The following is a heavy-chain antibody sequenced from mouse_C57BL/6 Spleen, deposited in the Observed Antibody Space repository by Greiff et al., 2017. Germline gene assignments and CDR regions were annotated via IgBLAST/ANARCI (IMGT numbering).Heavy chain of an antibody. D-gene: IGHD1-1*01. CDR3: ARRGVVDY. CDR1: GYTFTSYW. CDR2: IDPSDSYT. J-gene: IGHJ2*01. V-gene: IGHV1-69*01. Sequence: QVQLKQPGAELVMPGASVKLSCKASGYTFTSYWMHWVKQRPGQGLEWIGEIDPSDSYTNYNQKFKGKSTLTVDKSSSTAYMQLSSLTSEDSAVYYCARRGVVDYWGQGTTLTVSS.